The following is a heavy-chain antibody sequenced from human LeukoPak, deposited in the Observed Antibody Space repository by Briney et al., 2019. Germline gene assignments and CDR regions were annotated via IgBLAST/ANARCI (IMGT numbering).Heavy chain of an antibody. CDR3: ARDHRASMVRGVCSY. CDR1: GYTFTSYG. CDR2: ISAYNGNT. D-gene: IGHD3-10*01. J-gene: IGHJ4*02. V-gene: IGHV1-18*01. Sequence: GASVKVSCKASGYTFTSYGISWVRQAPGQGLEWMGWISAYNGNTNYAQKLQGRVTKTTDTSTSTAYMELRSLRSDDTAVYYCARDHRASMVRGVCSYWGQGTLVTVSS.